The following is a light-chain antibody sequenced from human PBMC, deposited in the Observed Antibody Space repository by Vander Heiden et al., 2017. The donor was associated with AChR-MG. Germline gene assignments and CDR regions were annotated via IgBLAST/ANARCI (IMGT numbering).Light chain of an antibody. CDR3: PQDANLPHT. V-gene: IGKV1-33*01. CDR1: QDISNY. CDR2: DAN. J-gene: IGKJ4*01. Sequence: LQMPQSPSYLSASVGDRVTITYQASQDISNYLYWYQQKPGKAPKLLFYDANNLEAGVPGRFSGVESRTDFTFNINNLQPEDIAKYYSPQDANLPHTFRVGTKVEIK.